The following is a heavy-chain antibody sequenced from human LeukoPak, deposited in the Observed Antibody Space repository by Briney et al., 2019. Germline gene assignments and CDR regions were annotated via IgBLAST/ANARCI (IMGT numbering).Heavy chain of an antibody. CDR2: ISAYNGNT. D-gene: IGHD6-6*01. Sequence: ASVKVSCKASGYTFTSYGISWVRQAPGQGLEWMGWISAYNGNTNYAQKFQGRVTMTRDASISTAYMELSRLRSDDTAVYYCARDSPRIAARRKLYYFDYWGQGTLVTVSS. J-gene: IGHJ4*02. V-gene: IGHV1-18*01. CDR1: GYTFTSYG. CDR3: ARDSPRIAARRKLYYFDY.